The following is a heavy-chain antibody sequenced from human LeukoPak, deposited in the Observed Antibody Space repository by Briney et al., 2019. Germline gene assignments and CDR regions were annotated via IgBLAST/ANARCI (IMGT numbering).Heavy chain of an antibody. CDR2: ISGHDSST. CDR3: AKDVGNWGGYFDY. V-gene: IGHV3-23*01. J-gene: IGHJ4*02. CDR1: GFTFTTYG. D-gene: IGHD7-27*01. Sequence: PGGSLRLSCAASGFTFTTYGMTWVRQAPGKGLEWVSAISGHDSSTYYADSVKGRFTVSIDNSKNTLYLQMNSLRAEDTAVYFCAKDVGNWGGYFDYWGQGTLVTVSS.